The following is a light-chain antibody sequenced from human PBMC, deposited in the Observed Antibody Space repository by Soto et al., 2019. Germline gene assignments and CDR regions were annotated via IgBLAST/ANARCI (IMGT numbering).Light chain of an antibody. CDR2: AAS. Sequence: DIQMTQSPSSLSASIGDRVTITCRASQNIANYLNLYQQKPGKAPKFLIYAASTLQSGVPSRFSGSGSGTHFTLTITSLQPEDFATYSCQPSYSTPWTFGQGTKVEIK. CDR3: QPSYSTPWT. CDR1: QNIANY. J-gene: IGKJ1*01. V-gene: IGKV1-39*01.